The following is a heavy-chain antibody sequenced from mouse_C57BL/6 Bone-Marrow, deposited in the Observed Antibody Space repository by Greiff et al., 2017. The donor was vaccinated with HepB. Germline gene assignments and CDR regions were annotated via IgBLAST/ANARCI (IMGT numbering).Heavy chain of an antibody. CDR2: ISYDGSN. CDR1: GYSITSGYY. V-gene: IGHV3-6*01. Sequence: EVQLQESGPGLVKPSQSLSLTCSVTGYSITSGYYWNWIRQFPGNKLEWMGYISYDGSNNYNPSLKNRISITRDTSKNQFFLKLNSVTTEDTATYYCARRDGSSWFAYWGQGTLVTVSA. CDR3: ARRDGSSWFAY. J-gene: IGHJ3*01. D-gene: IGHD1-1*01.